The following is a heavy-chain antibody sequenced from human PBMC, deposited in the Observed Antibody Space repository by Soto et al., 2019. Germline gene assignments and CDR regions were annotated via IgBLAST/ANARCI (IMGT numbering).Heavy chain of an antibody. CDR3: ARAVVVAAESDY. CDR2: ISNSGTTI. J-gene: IGHJ4*02. CDR1: GFTFSDYY. Sequence: GGSLRLSCEVSGFTFSDYYMSWIRQAPGKGLEWVSSISNSGTTIYYADSVKGRFTISRDNAKNSLYLQMNSLRAEDTAVYYCARAVVVAAESDYWGQGTLVTVSS. D-gene: IGHD2-15*01. V-gene: IGHV3-11*01.